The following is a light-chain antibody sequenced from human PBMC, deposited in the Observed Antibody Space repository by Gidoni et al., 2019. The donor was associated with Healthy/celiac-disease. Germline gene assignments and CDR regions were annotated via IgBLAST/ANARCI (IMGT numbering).Light chain of an antibody. CDR2: EVS. J-gene: IGLJ3*02. V-gene: IGLV2-8*01. Sequence: QSALTQPPSASVSPGQSVTISCTGTSSDVGGYTYVSWYQQHPGKAPKRRIYEVSKRPPGVPDRFSGSKSGNTASLTVSGLQAEDEADYYCSSYAGSKTRWVFGGGTKLTVL. CDR3: SSYAGSKTRWV. CDR1: SSDVGGYTY.